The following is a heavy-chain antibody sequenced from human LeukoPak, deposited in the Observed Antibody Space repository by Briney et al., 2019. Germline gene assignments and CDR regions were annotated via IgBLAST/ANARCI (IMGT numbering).Heavy chain of an antibody. Sequence: PGGSLRLSCAASGFTFSSYAMSWVRQAPGKGLEWVSAISGSGGSTYYADSVKGRFTMSRDNSKNTVYLQMNSLRAEDTALYYCVRGAWDFQHWGQGTQVTVSS. D-gene: IGHD7-27*01. CDR3: VRGAWDFQH. CDR2: ISGSGGST. V-gene: IGHV3-23*01. J-gene: IGHJ1*01. CDR1: GFTFSSYA.